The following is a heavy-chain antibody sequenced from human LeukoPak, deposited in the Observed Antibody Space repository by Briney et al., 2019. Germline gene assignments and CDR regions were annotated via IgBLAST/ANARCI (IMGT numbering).Heavy chain of an antibody. CDR1: GFAFSNQA. CDR3: AKDARRTSGWYFFDY. Sequence: PGGSLRLSCAASGFAFSNQAMGCVRQASGKGLEWVSVISDSGDITYYADSVKGRFTISRDNSKNTLFLQMNSLRAEDTAVYYCAKDARRTSGWYFFDYWGQGTLVTVSS. D-gene: IGHD6-19*01. J-gene: IGHJ4*02. V-gene: IGHV3-23*01. CDR2: ISDSGDIT.